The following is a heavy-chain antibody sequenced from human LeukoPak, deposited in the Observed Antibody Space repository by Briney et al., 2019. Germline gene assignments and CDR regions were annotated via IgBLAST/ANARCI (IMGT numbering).Heavy chain of an antibody. Sequence: GAPLQFSGETSGSFINTYWIGGVRALPVKGLEGTGIIYPDDSDTRYRPSFQGQVNISADKSITTDYLQWSSLKASDTAIYYCARRHKTNADAFDIWGQGTMVTVSS. CDR2: IYPDDSDT. D-gene: IGHD2-8*01. CDR3: ARRHKTNADAFDI. J-gene: IGHJ3*02. V-gene: IGHV5-51*01. CDR1: GSFINTYW.